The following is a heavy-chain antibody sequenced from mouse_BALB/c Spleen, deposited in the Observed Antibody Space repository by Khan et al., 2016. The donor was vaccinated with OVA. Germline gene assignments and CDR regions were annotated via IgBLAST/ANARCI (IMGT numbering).Heavy chain of an antibody. CDR3: ARNYGNYVEYFDV. D-gene: IGHD2-1*01. CDR1: GSSLTSYG. CDR2: IWAGGST. Sequence: VELVESGPGLVAPSQSLSITCTVSGSSLTSYGVHWVRQPPGKGLEWLGIIWAGGSTNYNSALMSRLRISKDNSKSQVFLKMNSLQTDDTARYYCARNYGNYVEYFDVWGAGTTVTVSS. J-gene: IGHJ1*01. V-gene: IGHV2-9*02.